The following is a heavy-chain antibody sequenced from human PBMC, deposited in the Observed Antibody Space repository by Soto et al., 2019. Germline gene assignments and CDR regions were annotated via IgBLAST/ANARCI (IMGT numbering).Heavy chain of an antibody. Sequence: QVRPVQSGAEVKKPGSSVKVSCKASGGTFSNYAIGWVRQAPGQGLEWMGVIILPFGTPNYAQKFQGAVTITTDESMTTVYMEVSALRSEDTAVYYSATGPHYEGYFADWGRGTLVTVTS. CDR3: ATGPHYEGYFAD. CDR1: GGTFSNYA. D-gene: IGHD3-22*01. J-gene: IGHJ4*02. V-gene: IGHV1-69*05. CDR2: IILPFGTP.